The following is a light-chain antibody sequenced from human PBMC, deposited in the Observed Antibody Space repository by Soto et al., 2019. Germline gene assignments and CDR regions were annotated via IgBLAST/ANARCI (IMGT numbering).Light chain of an antibody. Sequence: SVLTQPASVSGSPGQSITISCTGTVSDVGGYDSVSWYQQHPGRAPKLIIYGVNNRPSGVSNRFSASKSADTASLTISGLQDEDEANYYCCSYTTSTRYVVGTGXK. V-gene: IGLV2-14*03. CDR1: VSDVGGYDS. J-gene: IGLJ1*01. CDR3: CSYTTSTRYV. CDR2: GVN.